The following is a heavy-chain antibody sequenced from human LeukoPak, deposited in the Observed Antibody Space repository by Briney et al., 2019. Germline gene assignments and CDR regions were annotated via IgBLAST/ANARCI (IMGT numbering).Heavy chain of an antibody. Sequence: PGGSLRLSCAASGFTVSSNYMGWVRQAPGKGLEWVSAIYSGGSTYYADSVKGRFTISRDNSKNTLYLQMNSPRAEDTAVYYCARDTGYYDSSGPGFDYWGQGTLVTVSS. CDR1: GFTVSSNY. CDR3: ARDTGYYDSSGPGFDY. CDR2: IYSGGST. J-gene: IGHJ4*02. V-gene: IGHV3-66*01. D-gene: IGHD3-22*01.